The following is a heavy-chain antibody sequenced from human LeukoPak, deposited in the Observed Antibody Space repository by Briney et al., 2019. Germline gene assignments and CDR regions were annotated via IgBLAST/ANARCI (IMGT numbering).Heavy chain of an antibody. D-gene: IGHD3-10*01. CDR1: GFTVSSNY. CDR2: IYSGGST. Sequence: GGSLRLSCAASGFTVSSNYMSWVRQAPGKGLEWVSVIYSGGSTHYADSVKGRFTISRDNSRNTLYLQMNSLRGEDTAVYFCAKEVRALDAFDIWGQGTMVTVSS. J-gene: IGHJ3*02. CDR3: AKEVRALDAFDI. V-gene: IGHV3-66*02.